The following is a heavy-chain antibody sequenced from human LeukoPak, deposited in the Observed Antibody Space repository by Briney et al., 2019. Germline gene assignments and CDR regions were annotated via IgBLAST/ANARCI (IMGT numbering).Heavy chain of an antibody. CDR2: INHSGST. CDR1: GGSFSGYY. V-gene: IGHV4-34*01. CDR3: ARGLFYDYIWGSYRPNWFDP. D-gene: IGHD3-16*02. J-gene: IGHJ5*02. Sequence: PSETLSLTCAVYGGSFSGYYWSWIRQPPGKGLEWIGEINHSGSTNYNPSLKSRVTISVDTYKNQFSLKLSSVTAADTAVYYCARGLFYDYIWGSYRPNWFDPWGQGTLVTVSS.